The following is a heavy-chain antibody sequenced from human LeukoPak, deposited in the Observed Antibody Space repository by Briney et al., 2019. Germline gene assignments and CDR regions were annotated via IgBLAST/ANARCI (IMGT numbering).Heavy chain of an antibody. CDR3: ARSPTPLLWFGELLSLHFDY. V-gene: IGHV3-48*03. Sequence: GGSLRLSCAASGFTFSSYEMNWVRQAPGKGLEWVSYISSSGSTIYYADSVKGRFTISRDNAKNSLYLQMNSLRAEDTAVYYCARSPTPLLWFGELLSLHFDYWGQGTLVTVSS. D-gene: IGHD3-10*01. CDR1: GFTFSSYE. J-gene: IGHJ4*02. CDR2: ISSSGSTI.